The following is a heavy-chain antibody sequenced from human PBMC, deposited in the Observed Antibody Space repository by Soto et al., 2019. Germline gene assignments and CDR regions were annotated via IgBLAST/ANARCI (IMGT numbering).Heavy chain of an antibody. CDR3: ARGAYYDFWSGYPQNNTDV. D-gene: IGHD3-3*01. J-gene: IGHJ6*02. Sequence: GGSLRLSCAASGFTFSSYSMNWVRQAPGKGLEWVSYISSSSSTIYYADSVKGRFTISRDNAKNSLYLQMNSPRDEDTAVYYCARGAYYDFWSGYPQNNTDVWGQGTTVTVSS. CDR1: GFTFSSYS. CDR2: ISSSSSTI. V-gene: IGHV3-48*02.